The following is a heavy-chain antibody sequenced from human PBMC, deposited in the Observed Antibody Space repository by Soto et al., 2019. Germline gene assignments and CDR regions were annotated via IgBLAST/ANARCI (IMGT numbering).Heavy chain of an antibody. D-gene: IGHD1-20*01. J-gene: IGHJ5*02. Sequence: QVQLVQSGAEVKKPGASVKVSCTASGYTFTSYGINWVRQAHGQGLEWMGWISAYNGNTNYAQKLHGRVTMTTDTSTSTAYMELRSLRSDDTAVYYCARSTNWNLKLQNWFDPWGQGTLVTVSS. CDR3: ARSTNWNLKLQNWFDP. CDR1: GYTFTSYG. V-gene: IGHV1-18*04. CDR2: ISAYNGNT.